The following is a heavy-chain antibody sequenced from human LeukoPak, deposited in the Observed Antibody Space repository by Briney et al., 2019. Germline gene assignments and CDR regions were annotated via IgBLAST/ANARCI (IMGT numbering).Heavy chain of an antibody. V-gene: IGHV3-66*02. Sequence: GGSLRLSCAASGFTVSSNYMSWVRQAPGKGLEWVSVIYSGGSTYYGDSVKGRFTISRDNYKNTLYLQMNSLRAEDTAVYYCARDLGGFYFDYWGQGTLVTVSS. D-gene: IGHD4-23*01. J-gene: IGHJ4*02. CDR3: ARDLGGFYFDY. CDR2: IYSGGST. CDR1: GFTVSSNY.